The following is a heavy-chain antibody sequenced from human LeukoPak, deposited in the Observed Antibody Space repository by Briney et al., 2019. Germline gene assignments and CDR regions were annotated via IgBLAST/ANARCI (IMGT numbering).Heavy chain of an antibody. D-gene: IGHD1-26*01. J-gene: IGHJ4*02. CDR1: GFTFSSYA. Sequence: GGSLRLSCAASGFTFSSYAMSWVRQAPGKGLEWVSAISGSGGNKYYADSVKGRFTISRDNSKNTLYLQMNSLRAEDTAVYCCAKDQVVGANQWDYWGQGTLVTVSS. CDR2: ISGSGGNK. CDR3: AKDQVVGANQWDY. V-gene: IGHV3-23*01.